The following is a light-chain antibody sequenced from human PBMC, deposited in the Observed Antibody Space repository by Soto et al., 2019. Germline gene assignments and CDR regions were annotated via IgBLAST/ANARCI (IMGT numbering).Light chain of an antibody. CDR2: GAS. Sequence: EIVLTQSPGTLSLSPGERVTLSCRASQSVPSNYLAWYRQKLGQAPRLLIYGASIRATGIPDRISGGGSGTDFTLTIARLEPEDCAVYYCHYSGYASDTFGQGTRLEIK. CDR3: HYSGYASDT. J-gene: IGKJ5*01. CDR1: QSVPSNY. V-gene: IGKV3-20*01.